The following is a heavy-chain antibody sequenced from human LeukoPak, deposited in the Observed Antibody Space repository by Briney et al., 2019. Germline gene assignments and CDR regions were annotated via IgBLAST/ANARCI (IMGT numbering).Heavy chain of an antibody. CDR3: ARHSSGADYDAFDI. CDR2: INHSGST. V-gene: IGHV4-34*01. CDR1: GGSFSGYY. J-gene: IGHJ3*02. Sequence: SETLSLTCAVYGGSFSGYYWSWIRQPPGKGLEWIGEINHSGSTNYNPSLKSRVTISVDTSKNQFSLKLSSVTAADTAVYYCARHSSGADYDAFDIWGQGTTVTVSS. D-gene: IGHD4-11*01.